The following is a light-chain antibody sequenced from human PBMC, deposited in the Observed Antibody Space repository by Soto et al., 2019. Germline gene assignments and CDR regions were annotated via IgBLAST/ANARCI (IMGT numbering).Light chain of an antibody. V-gene: IGLV1-40*01. CDR1: SSNIGAGYD. J-gene: IGLJ7*01. CDR2: VNS. Sequence: QSVLTQPPSVSGAPGQTVTISCTGSSSNIGAGYDVHWYQQPPGTAPKLIIYVNSNRPSGVPDRFSGSKSGSSASLAITGLQSEGEDDYYCQHYVSSLRPVLFGEGNQLT. CDR3: QHYVSSLRPVL.